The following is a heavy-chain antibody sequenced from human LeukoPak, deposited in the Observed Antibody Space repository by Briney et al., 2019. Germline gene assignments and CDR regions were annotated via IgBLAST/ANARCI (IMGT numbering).Heavy chain of an antibody. J-gene: IGHJ3*02. D-gene: IGHD1-26*01. CDR1: GGSFSGYY. CDR3: ARGRIVGATNGAFDI. CDR2: INHSGST. Sequence: SETLSLTCAVYGGSFSGYYWGWIRQPPGKGLEWIGEINHSGSTNYNPSLKSRVTISVDTSENQFSLKLSSVTAADTAVYYCARGRIVGATNGAFDIWGQGTMVTVSS. V-gene: IGHV4-34*01.